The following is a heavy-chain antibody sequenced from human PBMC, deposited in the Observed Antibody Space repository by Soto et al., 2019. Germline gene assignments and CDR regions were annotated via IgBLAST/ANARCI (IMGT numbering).Heavy chain of an antibody. D-gene: IGHD3-10*01. J-gene: IGHJ4*02. Sequence: QVQLQESGPGLVKPSQTLSLTCTVSGGSISSGDYYWSWIRQPPGKGLEWIGYIYYSGSTYYNPSLKIRVTISVDTSKNQFSLKLSSVTAADTAVYYCARVFSVLTYYYGSGRSHIDSGGQGTLVTFSS. CDR1: GGSISSGDYY. V-gene: IGHV4-30-4*01. CDR2: IYYSGST. CDR3: ARVFSVLTYYYGSGRSHIDS.